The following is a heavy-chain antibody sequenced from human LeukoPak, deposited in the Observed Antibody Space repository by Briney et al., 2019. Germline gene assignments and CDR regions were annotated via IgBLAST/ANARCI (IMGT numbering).Heavy chain of an antibody. J-gene: IGHJ4*02. Sequence: GGALRLSCAGSGFTFSTYGMSWVRQAPNKGRAWLSSISGSGDSTYYADSVKGRFTISRDNSKNTLFLQMNSLRAEDTAIYYCAKWQYYVSGDDYWGQGILVTVSS. D-gene: IGHD3-10*01. CDR1: GFTFSTYG. V-gene: IGHV3-23*01. CDR3: AKWQYYVSGDDY. CDR2: ISGSGDST.